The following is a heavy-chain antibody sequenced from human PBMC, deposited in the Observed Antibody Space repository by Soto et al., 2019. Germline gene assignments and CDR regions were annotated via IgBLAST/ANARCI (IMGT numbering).Heavy chain of an antibody. CDR1: GYTFNTNW. Sequence: GESLKISCKGSGYTFNTNWIGWVRQMPGKGLEWMGIIYPGDSDTRYSPSFQGQVTISADKSISTAYLQWSSLKASDTAMYYCARQVAHDYYFYGMDVWGQGTTVTVSS. CDR2: IYPGDSDT. V-gene: IGHV5-51*01. CDR3: ARQVAHDYYFYGMDV. D-gene: IGHD5-12*01. J-gene: IGHJ6*02.